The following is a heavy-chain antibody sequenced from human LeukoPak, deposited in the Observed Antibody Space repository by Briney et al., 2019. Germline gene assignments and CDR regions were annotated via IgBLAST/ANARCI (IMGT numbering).Heavy chain of an antibody. CDR2: INPSGGST. V-gene: IGHV1-46*01. CDR3: AAEQLRFLEWLTNPLYYYGMDV. Sequence: GASVKVSCKASGYTFTSYYMHWVRQAPGQGLEWMGIINPSGGSTSYAQKFQGRVTMTRDTSTSTVYMELSSLTSEDTAVYYCAAEQLRFLEWLTNPLYYYGMDVWGQGTTVTVSS. D-gene: IGHD3-3*01. J-gene: IGHJ6*02. CDR1: GYTFTSYY.